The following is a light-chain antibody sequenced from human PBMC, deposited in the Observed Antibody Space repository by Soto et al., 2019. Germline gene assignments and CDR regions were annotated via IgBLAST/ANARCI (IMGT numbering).Light chain of an antibody. Sequence: DIRITQTPSYFYASKLDRVYLTCRATQDIGTYLAWYQQKPGKAPKLLIYAASSLQSGVPSRFSGSGSGTDFTLTISSLQPEDFATYYCKQALPPINCGQGTRREIK. CDR2: AAS. J-gene: IGKJ5*01. V-gene: IGKV1-12*01. CDR3: KQALPPIN. CDR1: QDIGTY.